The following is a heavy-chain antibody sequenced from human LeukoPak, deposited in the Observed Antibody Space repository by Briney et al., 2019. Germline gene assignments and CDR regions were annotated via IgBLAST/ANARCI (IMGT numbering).Heavy chain of an antibody. D-gene: IGHD1-26*01. Sequence: SETLSLTCTVSGGSISSSSYYWGWIRQPPGKGLERIGSIYYSGSTYYNPSLKSRVTISVDTSKNQFSLKLSSVTAADTAVYYCARRGEPLGYYYYYLDVWGKGTTVTVSS. J-gene: IGHJ6*03. CDR2: IYYSGST. CDR3: ARRGEPLGYYYYYLDV. CDR1: GGSISSSSYY. V-gene: IGHV4-39*01.